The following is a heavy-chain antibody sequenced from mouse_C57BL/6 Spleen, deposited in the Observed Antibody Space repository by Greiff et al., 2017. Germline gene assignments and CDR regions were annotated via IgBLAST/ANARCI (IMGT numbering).Heavy chain of an antibody. V-gene: IGHV3-6*01. D-gene: IGHD1-1*01. Sequence: EVQLKESGSGLVKPSQSLSLTCSVTGYSITSGYYWNWIRQFPGNKLEWMGYISYDGSNNYNPSLKNRISITRDTSKNQFFLKLNSVTTEDTATYYCARGIYYYGSSPYWGQGTLVTVSA. CDR3: ARGIYYYGSSPY. J-gene: IGHJ3*01. CDR2: ISYDGSN. CDR1: GYSITSGYY.